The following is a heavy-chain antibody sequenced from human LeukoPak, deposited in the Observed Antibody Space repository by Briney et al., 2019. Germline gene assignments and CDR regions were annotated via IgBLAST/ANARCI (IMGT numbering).Heavy chain of an antibody. CDR2: ISSSSSTI. Sequence: GGSLRLSCAASGVTFSSYSMNWVRQAPGKGLEWVSYISSSSSTIYYADSVKGRFTISRDNAKNSLYLQMNSLRDEDTAVYYCARAGGYGDYWGYYYYYMDVWGKGTTVTVSS. D-gene: IGHD4-17*01. CDR1: GVTFSSYS. V-gene: IGHV3-48*02. CDR3: ARAGGYGDYWGYYYYYMDV. J-gene: IGHJ6*03.